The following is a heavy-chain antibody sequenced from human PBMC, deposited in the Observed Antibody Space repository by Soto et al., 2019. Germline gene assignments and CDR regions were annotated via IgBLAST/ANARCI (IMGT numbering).Heavy chain of an antibody. J-gene: IGHJ4*02. V-gene: IGHV3-23*01. CDR1: GFTFSSYD. CDR3: AKRGSYDYVWGSYHNYFDY. D-gene: IGHD3-16*02. CDR2: ISGSGGST. Sequence: GGSLRLSCAASGFTFSSYDMSWVRQAPGKGLEWVSAISGSGGSTYYADSVKGRFTISRDNSKNTLYLQMNSLRAEDTAVYYCAKRGSYDYVWGSYHNYFDYWGQGTLVTVSS.